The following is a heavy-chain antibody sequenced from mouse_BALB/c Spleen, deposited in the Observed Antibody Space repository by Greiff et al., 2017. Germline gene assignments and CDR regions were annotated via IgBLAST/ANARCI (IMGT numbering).Heavy chain of an antibody. D-gene: IGHD1-1*01. CDR2: ISSGGGST. Sequence: EVMLVESGGGLVKPGGSLKLSCAASGFAFSSYDMSWVRQTPEKRLEWVAYISSGGGSTYYPDTVKGRFTISRDNAKNTLYLQMSSLTSEDTAMYYCARQNYEDAMDYWGQGTSVTVSS. CDR3: ARQNYEDAMDY. CDR1: GFAFSSYD. J-gene: IGHJ4*01. V-gene: IGHV5-12-1*01.